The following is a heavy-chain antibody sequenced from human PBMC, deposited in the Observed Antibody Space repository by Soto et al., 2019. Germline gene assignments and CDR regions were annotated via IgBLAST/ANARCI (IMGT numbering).Heavy chain of an antibody. Sequence: PGESLKISCKGSGYSFTSYWIGWVRQMPGKGLEWMGIIYPGDSDTRYSPSFQGQVTISADKSISTAYLQWSSLKASDTAMYCCARRRQYCSGGSCYYGPFDYWGQGTLVTVSS. J-gene: IGHJ4*02. CDR2: IYPGDSDT. CDR3: ARRRQYCSGGSCYYGPFDY. D-gene: IGHD2-15*01. V-gene: IGHV5-51*01. CDR1: GYSFTSYW.